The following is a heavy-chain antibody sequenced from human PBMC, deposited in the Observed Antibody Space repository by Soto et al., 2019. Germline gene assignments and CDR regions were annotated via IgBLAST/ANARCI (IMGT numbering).Heavy chain of an antibody. D-gene: IGHD1-20*01. Sequence: GPTLAYPTEHLTLTCTFPGFSLTSPRLWLSWICHPPVKALEWLALMERDDDDKYYSTSLKTRLTISKDTRKNQVVLTMANMDPADTGPYYCARSIRGPRRFNGMDVWGQGT. V-gene: IGHV2-70*01. CDR2: MERDDDDK. CDR3: ARSIRGPRRFNGMDV. CDR1: GFSLTSPRLW. J-gene: IGHJ6*02.